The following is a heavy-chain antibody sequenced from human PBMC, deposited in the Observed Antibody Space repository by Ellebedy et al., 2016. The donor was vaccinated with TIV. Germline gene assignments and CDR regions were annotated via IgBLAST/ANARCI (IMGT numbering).Heavy chain of an antibody. J-gene: IGHJ2*01. CDR1: GLPFSIYA. Sequence: GESLKISCAASGLPFSIYAMSWVRQAPGKGLQWVSTITGSGSTTYYVDSVKGRFTISRDNSNNTVYLQMDSLRAEDTAVYYCVEVPKKETAALFHYYFGLWGRGTLVTVSS. D-gene: IGHD6-13*01. CDR2: ITGSGSTT. V-gene: IGHV3-23*01. CDR3: VEVPKKETAALFHYYFGL.